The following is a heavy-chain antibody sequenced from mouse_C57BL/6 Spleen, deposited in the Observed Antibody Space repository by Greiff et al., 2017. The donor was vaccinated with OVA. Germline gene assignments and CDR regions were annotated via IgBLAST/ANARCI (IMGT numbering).Heavy chain of an antibody. V-gene: IGHV5-9-1*02. Sequence: EVQRVESGEGLVKPGGSLKLSCAASGFTFSSYAMSWVRQTPEKRLEWVAYISSGGGYIYFDDNVKGRFTISRDNARNTLYLQMSSLKSEDTAMYYWTRETPPYYDYDGGYFDVWGTGTTVTVSS. CDR1: GFTFSSYA. J-gene: IGHJ1*03. CDR3: TRETPPYYDYDGGYFDV. CDR2: ISSGGGYI. D-gene: IGHD2-4*01.